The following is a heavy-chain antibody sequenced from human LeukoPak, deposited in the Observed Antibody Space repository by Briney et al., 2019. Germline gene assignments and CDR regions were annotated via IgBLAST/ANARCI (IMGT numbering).Heavy chain of an antibody. CDR1: GGSISSYY. J-gene: IGHJ6*02. V-gene: IGHV4-4*07. D-gene: IGHD3-22*01. CDR2: IYTSGST. Sequence: PSETLSLTCTVSGGSISSYYWSWIRQPAGKGLEWIGRIYTSGSTNYNPSLKSRVTMSVDTSKNQFSLKLSSVTAADTAVYYCARVYDSSGHKPSGYYGMDVWGQGTTVTVSS. CDR3: ARVYDSSGHKPSGYYGMDV.